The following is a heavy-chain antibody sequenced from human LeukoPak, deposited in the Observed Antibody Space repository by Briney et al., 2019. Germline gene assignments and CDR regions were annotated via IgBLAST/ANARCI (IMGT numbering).Heavy chain of an antibody. V-gene: IGHV4-59*12. CDR1: GGSISSYY. J-gene: IGHJ4*02. CDR3: ARVGHYYDSSGYYYGFDY. D-gene: IGHD3-22*01. Sequence: SETLSLACTVSGGSISSYYWSWIRQPPGKGLEWIGYIYYSGSTYYNPSLKSRVTISVDTSKNQFSLKLSSVTAADTAVYYCARVGHYYDSSGYYYGFDYWGQGTLVTVSS. CDR2: IYYSGST.